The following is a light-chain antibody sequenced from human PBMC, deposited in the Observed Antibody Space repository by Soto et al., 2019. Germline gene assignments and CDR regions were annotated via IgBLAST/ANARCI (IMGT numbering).Light chain of an antibody. Sequence: DIQMTQSPSSLSASVGDRVTITCRASQGISSYLNWYQQKPGKAPSLLIYAASSLQSGVPSRFSGSGSGTDFTLTISSLQPEDSATYYCQQSYSTPRTFGQGTKLEIK. CDR3: QQSYSTPRT. V-gene: IGKV1-39*01. CDR1: QGISSY. J-gene: IGKJ2*01. CDR2: AAS.